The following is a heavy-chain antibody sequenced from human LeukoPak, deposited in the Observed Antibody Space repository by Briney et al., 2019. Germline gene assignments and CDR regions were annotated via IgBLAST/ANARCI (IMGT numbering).Heavy chain of an antibody. CDR1: GFTFSSNW. CDR3: AKGRSYSGSYYTFDY. V-gene: IGHV3-74*01. Sequence: GGSLRLSCAASGFTFSSNWMHWVRQAPGKGLVWVSRIISNENSATYADSVKGRFTISRDNSKNTLYLQMNSLRAEDTAVYYCAKGRSYSGSYYTFDYWGQGTLVTVSS. D-gene: IGHD1-26*01. J-gene: IGHJ4*02. CDR2: IISNENSA.